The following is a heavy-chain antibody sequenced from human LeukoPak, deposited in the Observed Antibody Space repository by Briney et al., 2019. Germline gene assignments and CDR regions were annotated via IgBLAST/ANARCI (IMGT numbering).Heavy chain of an antibody. J-gene: IGHJ4*02. V-gene: IGHV3-7*01. Sequence: GGSLRLSCAASGFTFSSYWMSWVRQAPGKGLEWVANIKQDGSEKYYVDSVKGRFTISRDNAKNSLYPQMNSLRAEDTAVYYCASFISGWFGGRFDYWGQGTLVTVSS. D-gene: IGHD6-19*01. CDR3: ASFISGWFGGRFDY. CDR2: IKQDGSEK. CDR1: GFTFSSYW.